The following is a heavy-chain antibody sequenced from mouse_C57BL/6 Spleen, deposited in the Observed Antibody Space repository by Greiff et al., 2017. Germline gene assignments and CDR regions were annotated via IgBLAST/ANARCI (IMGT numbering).Heavy chain of an antibody. V-gene: IGHV1-26*01. Sequence: VQLQQSGPELVKPGASVKISCKASGYTFTDYYMNWVKQSHGKSLEWIGDINPNNGGTSYNQKFKGKATLTVDKSSSTAYMELRSLTSEDSAVYYCARGAYGYDYWGQGTTLTVSS. CDR2: INPNNGGT. CDR3: ARGAYGYDY. D-gene: IGHD2-2*01. J-gene: IGHJ2*01. CDR1: GYTFTDYY.